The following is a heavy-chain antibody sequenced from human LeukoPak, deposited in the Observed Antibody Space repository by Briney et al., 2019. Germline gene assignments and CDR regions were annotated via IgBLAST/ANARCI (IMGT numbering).Heavy chain of an antibody. CDR2: IYYSGST. CDR1: GGSISSYY. Sequence: PSETLSLTCTVSGGSISSYYWTWIRQPPGKGLEWIGYIYYSGSTNYNPSLKSRVTISVDTSKNQFSLKLSSVTAADTAVYYCAGLYDSSAYPSGAFDIWGQGTMVTVSS. J-gene: IGHJ3*02. CDR3: AGLYDSSAYPSGAFDI. D-gene: IGHD3-22*01. V-gene: IGHV4-59*01.